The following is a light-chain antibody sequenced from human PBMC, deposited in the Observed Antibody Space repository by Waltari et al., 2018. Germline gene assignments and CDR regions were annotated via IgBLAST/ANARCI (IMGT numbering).Light chain of an antibody. CDR3: TSYTSKNTFI. J-gene: IGLJ2*01. CDR2: AVS. CDR1: ATDIGGYDY. Sequence: QSALTQPASVFGSLGQSVTISCTGTATDIGGYDYVSWCQQHSGKAPKLLIFAVSNRPSEISARFSASKSGNTASLSISGLQTEDEADYHCTSYTSKNTFIFGGGTRLTVL. V-gene: IGLV2-14*03.